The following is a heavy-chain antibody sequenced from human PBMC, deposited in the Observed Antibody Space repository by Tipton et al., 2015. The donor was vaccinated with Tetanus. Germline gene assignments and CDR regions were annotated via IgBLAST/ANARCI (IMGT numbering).Heavy chain of an antibody. J-gene: IGHJ4*02. CDR1: GFIFSRYS. CDR2: ISSSSSTI. D-gene: IGHD3-3*01. Sequence: SLRLSCAASGFIFSRYSMNWVRQAPGKGLEWVSYISSSSSTIYYADSVKGRFTISRDSVKNSLYLQMNSLRDEDTAVYYCARDFGGNFDFWTSDQRADSWGQGTLVTVSS. CDR3: ARDFGGNFDFWTSDQRADS. V-gene: IGHV3-48*02.